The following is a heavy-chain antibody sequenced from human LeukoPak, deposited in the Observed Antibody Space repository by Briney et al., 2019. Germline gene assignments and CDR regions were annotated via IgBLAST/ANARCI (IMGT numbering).Heavy chain of an antibody. J-gene: IGHJ4*02. CDR3: ARDLTLVGALVGY. D-gene: IGHD1-26*01. CDR1: GYTFTSYG. CDR2: ISAYNGNT. V-gene: IGHV1-18*01. Sequence: ASVKVTCKASGYTFTSYGISWVRQAPGQGLEWMGWISAYNGNTNYAQKLQGRVTITTDTSTSTAYMQPRSLRSDDTAVYYCARDLTLVGALVGYWGQGTLVTVSS.